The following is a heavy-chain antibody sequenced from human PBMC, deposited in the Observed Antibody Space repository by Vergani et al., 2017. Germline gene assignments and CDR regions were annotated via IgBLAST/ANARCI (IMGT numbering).Heavy chain of an antibody. D-gene: IGHD3-9*01. J-gene: IGHJ4*02. CDR2: IKQDGSEK. Sequence: EVQLVESGGGLVQPGGSLRLSCAASGFTFSSYWMSWVRQAPGKGLEWVANIKQDGSEKYYVDSVKGRFTISRDNAKNSLYLQMNSLRAEDTAVYYCARSKKKYYDICSAYWGQGTLVTVPS. V-gene: IGHV3-7*01. CDR1: GFTFSSYW. CDR3: ARSKKKYYDICSAY.